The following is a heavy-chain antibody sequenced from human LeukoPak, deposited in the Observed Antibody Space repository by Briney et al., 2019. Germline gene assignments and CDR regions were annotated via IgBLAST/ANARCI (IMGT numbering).Heavy chain of an antibody. CDR2: IKEDGSVK. D-gene: IGHD6-19*01. V-gene: IGHV3-7*01. CDR1: GFTFSTSW. J-gene: IGHJ3*01. Sequence: GGSLRLSCVTSGFTFSTSWMNGVRQAPGKGLEWVANIKEDGSVKNYADSVKGRFTISRDNAKNSLYLQINCLRAEDTALYYCARQWGWFTSGWWLDTFDVWGQSSMVIVSS. CDR3: ARQWGWFTSGWWLDTFDV.